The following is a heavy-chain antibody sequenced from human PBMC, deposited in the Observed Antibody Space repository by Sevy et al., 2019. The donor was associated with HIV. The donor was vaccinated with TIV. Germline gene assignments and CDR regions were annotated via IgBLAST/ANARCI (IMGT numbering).Heavy chain of an antibody. CDR3: ANRAGPIFDN. V-gene: IGHV3-23*01. J-gene: IGHJ4*02. CDR2: ISASGGYT. CDR1: GFTFSNYY. D-gene: IGHD6-19*01. Sequence: GGSLRLSCAVSGFTFSNYYMSWVRQAPGKGLEWVSVISASGGYTSYIDSVKGRFTISGDDSKDTVYLQMNSLRVEDTAIYYCANRAGPIFDNWGQGTLVTVSS.